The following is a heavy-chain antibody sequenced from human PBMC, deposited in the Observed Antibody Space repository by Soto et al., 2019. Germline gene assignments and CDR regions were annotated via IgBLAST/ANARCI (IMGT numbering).Heavy chain of an antibody. CDR1: GYTFTSYC. D-gene: IGHD3-3*01. J-gene: IGHJ5*02. CDR2: ISAYNGNT. Sequence: ASVKLSCKPSGYTFTSYCISCVRQAPGQGLECMGWISAYNGNTNYAQKLQGRVTMTTDTSTSTAYMELRSLRSDDTAVYYCARDRDDFWSGYYLGYDPWGQGTLVTVSS. CDR3: ARDRDDFWSGYYLGYDP. V-gene: IGHV1-18*01.